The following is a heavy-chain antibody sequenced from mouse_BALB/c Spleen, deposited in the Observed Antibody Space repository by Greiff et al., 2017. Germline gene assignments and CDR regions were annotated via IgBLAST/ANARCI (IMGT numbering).Heavy chain of an antibody. CDR1: GFDFSRYW. CDR3: ARPGFHYGSSYGYFDV. Sequence: EVQLVESGGGLVQPGGSLKLSCAASGFDFSRYWMSWVRQAPGKGLEWIGEINPDSSTINYTPSLKDKFIISRDNAKNTLYLQMSKVRSEDTALYYCARPGFHYGSSYGYFDVWGAGTTVTVSS. J-gene: IGHJ1*01. CDR2: INPDSSTI. D-gene: IGHD1-1*01. V-gene: IGHV4-1*02.